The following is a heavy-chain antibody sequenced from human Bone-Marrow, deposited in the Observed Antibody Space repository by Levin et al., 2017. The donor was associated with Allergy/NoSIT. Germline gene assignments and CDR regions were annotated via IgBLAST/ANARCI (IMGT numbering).Heavy chain of an antibody. CDR2: GNGDGTNT. V-gene: IGHV3-74*01. J-gene: IGHJ4*02. D-gene: IGHD1-26*01. CDR3: ARSQYSGSHMDY. CDR1: GFTFSSYW. Sequence: TGGSLRLSCVASGFTFSSYWMHWVRQVPGKGLVWVSRGNGDGTNTSYADSVKGRFTCSRDNAKKTLYLQMSSLSAEDTAIYYCARSQYSGSHMDYWGQGILVTVSS.